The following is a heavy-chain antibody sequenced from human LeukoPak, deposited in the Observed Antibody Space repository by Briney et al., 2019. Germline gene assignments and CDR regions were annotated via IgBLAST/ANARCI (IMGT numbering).Heavy chain of an antibody. J-gene: IGHJ4*02. CDR2: INSDGSST. Sequence: GGSLRLSCAASGFTFSSYWMNWVRQVPGKGLVWVSRINSDGSSTSYADSVKGRFTISRDNAKNTVFLQMNSLRVEDTAVYYCARDSRRVGATGGSDYWGQGTLVTVSS. V-gene: IGHV3-74*01. CDR1: GFTFSSYW. D-gene: IGHD1-26*01. CDR3: ARDSRRVGATGGSDY.